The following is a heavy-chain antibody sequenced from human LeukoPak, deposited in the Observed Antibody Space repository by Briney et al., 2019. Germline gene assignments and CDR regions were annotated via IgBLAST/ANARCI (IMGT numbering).Heavy chain of an antibody. CDR1: GFSFSTYS. Sequence: GGSLRLSCAASGFSFSTYSMNWVRHAPGKGREWVSYIVGSSITIYYADSVKGRFTISRDNAKNSLYLQMDSLRAEDTAVYYCATDSPETAAFDYWGQGTLVTVSS. CDR2: IVGSSITI. J-gene: IGHJ4*02. CDR3: ATDSPETAAFDY. V-gene: IGHV3-48*04. D-gene: IGHD1-1*01.